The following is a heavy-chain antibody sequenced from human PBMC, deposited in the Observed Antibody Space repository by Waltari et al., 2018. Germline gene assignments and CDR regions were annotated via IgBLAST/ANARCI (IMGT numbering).Heavy chain of an antibody. V-gene: IGHV4-59*11. CDR1: GGSISSHY. D-gene: IGHD6-19*01. J-gene: IGHJ5*02. CDR2: IYYSGSP. CDR3: ARALRKYSSGWSNWFDP. Sequence: QVQLQESGPGLVKPSETLSLTCTVSGGSISSHYWSWIRQPPGKGLEWIGYIYYSGSPNYHPSLKSRVTISVDTSKNQFSLKLSSVTAADTAVYYCARALRKYSSGWSNWFDPWGQGTLVTVSS.